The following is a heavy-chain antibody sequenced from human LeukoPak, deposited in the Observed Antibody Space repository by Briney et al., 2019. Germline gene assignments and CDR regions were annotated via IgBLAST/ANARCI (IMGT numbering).Heavy chain of an antibody. CDR3: APHPSSGYYAY. Sequence: GGSLRLSCAASGFTFSSYAMFWVRQAPGKGLEWVSAISGSGGSTYYADSVKGRFTISRDNSENTLYLQMNSLRAEDTAVYYCAPHPSSGYYAYWGQGTLVTVSS. CDR2: ISGSGGST. D-gene: IGHD3-22*01. J-gene: IGHJ4*02. CDR1: GFTFSSYA. V-gene: IGHV3-23*01.